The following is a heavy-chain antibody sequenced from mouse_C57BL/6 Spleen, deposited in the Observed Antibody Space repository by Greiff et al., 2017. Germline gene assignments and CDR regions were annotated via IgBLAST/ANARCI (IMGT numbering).Heavy chain of an antibody. CDR3: ARWGGGFAY. CDR1: GYTFTSYW. CDR2: IDPSDSYT. V-gene: IGHV1-69*01. J-gene: IGHJ3*01. Sequence: QVHVKQPGAELVMPGASVKLSCKASGYTFTSYWMHWVKQRPGQGLEWIGEIDPSDSYTNYNQKFKGKSTLTVDKSSSTAYMQLSSLTSEDSAVYYCARWGGGFAYWGQGTLVTVSA.